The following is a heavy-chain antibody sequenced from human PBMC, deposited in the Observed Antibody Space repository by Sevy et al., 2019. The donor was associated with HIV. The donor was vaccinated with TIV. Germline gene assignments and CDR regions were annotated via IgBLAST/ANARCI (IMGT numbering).Heavy chain of an antibody. CDR2: IYSGGTT. J-gene: IGHJ4*02. CDR3: ARVWLNSGVF. CDR1: GFTVSTSY. Sequence: GGSLRLSCAAPGFTVSTSYMTWVRQPPGKGLESVSVIYSGGTTYYADSVKGRFTISRDNSKNTLYLQMNSLRAEDTAVYYCARVWLNSGVFWGQGTLVTVSS. V-gene: IGHV3-53*01. D-gene: IGHD1-26*01.